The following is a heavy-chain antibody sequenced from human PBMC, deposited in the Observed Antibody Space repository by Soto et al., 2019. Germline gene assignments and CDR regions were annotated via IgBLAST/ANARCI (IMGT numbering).Heavy chain of an antibody. CDR3: ATDTYYDHSSGYYVFDY. Sequence: QVQLVESGGGVVQPGRSLTLSCAASEFTFSSYGIHWVRQAPGKGLEWVAIISYDGNNKQYADSVKGRFTISRNNSKSTVHLQMHSLRVEYTAVNYCATDTYYDHSSGYYVFDYWGQGTLVTVSS. J-gene: IGHJ4*02. CDR1: EFTFSSYG. CDR2: ISYDGNNK. V-gene: IGHV3-30*03. D-gene: IGHD3-22*01.